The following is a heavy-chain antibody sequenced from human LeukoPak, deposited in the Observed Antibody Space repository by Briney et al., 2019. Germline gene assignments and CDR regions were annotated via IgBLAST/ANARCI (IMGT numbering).Heavy chain of an antibody. J-gene: IGHJ4*02. CDR1: GFTFSSYW. V-gene: IGHV3-74*01. D-gene: IGHD2-2*02. Sequence: TGGSLRLSCAASGFTFSSYWMHWVRQAPGKGLVWVSRINTDGSNTNYADSVKGRFTISRDNAKNTLYLQMNSLRAEDTAVYYCARDRRYCSSTSCYTCDYWGQGTLVTVSS. CDR2: INTDGSNT. CDR3: ARDRRYCSSTSCYTCDY.